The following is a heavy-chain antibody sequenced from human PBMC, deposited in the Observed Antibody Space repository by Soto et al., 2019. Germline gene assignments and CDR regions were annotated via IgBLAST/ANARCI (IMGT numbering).Heavy chain of an antibody. CDR1: GGSISSYY. V-gene: IGHV4-59*01. Sequence: SETLSLTCTVSGGSISSYYWSWIRQPPGKGLEWIGYIYYSGSTNYNPSLKSRVTISVDTSKNQFSLKLSSVTAADTAVYYCARGSPGGWLLPYFDYWGQGTLVTVSS. D-gene: IGHD3-22*01. CDR2: IYYSGST. J-gene: IGHJ4*02. CDR3: ARGSPGGWLLPYFDY.